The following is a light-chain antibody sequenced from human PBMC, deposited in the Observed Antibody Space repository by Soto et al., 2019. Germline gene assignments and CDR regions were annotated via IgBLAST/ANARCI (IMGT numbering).Light chain of an antibody. V-gene: IGLV2-14*01. CDR3: SSYTSSSTPPYV. CDR2: DVS. Sequence: QSVLTQPASVSGSPGQSITISCTGTSSDVGDYNYVSWYQQHPGKAPKLMIYDVSNRPSGVSNRFSGSKSGNTASLTISGLQAEDEADYYCSSYTSSSTPPYVFGTGTKLTVL. J-gene: IGLJ1*01. CDR1: SSDVGDYNY.